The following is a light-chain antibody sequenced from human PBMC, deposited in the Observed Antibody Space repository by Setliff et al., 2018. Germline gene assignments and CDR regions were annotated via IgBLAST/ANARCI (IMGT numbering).Light chain of an antibody. J-gene: IGLJ3*02. CDR3: CSYAGSRTVV. CDR2: EVA. Sequence: GSPGQSITISCTGTSSDVGNYNLVFWYQQHPGKAPKLIIYEVAKRSSGVSDRFSGSKSGNTASLTISGLQSEDEADYHCCSYAGSRTVVFGGGTKGTVL. CDR1: SSDVGNYNL. V-gene: IGLV2-23*02.